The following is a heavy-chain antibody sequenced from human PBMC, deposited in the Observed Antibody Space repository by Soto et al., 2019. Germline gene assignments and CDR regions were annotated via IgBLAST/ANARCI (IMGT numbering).Heavy chain of an antibody. CDR1: GFTFSGSA. D-gene: IGHD6-19*01. V-gene: IGHV3-73*01. CDR2: IRSKANSYAT. Sequence: EVQLVESGGGLVQPGGSLKLSCAASGFTFSGSAMHWVRQASGKGLEWVGRIRSKANSYATAYAASVKGRFTISRDDSNNTAYLQMNSLKTEDTAVYYCTRSGYSSGWRDDAFDIWGQGTMVTVSS. J-gene: IGHJ3*02. CDR3: TRSGYSSGWRDDAFDI.